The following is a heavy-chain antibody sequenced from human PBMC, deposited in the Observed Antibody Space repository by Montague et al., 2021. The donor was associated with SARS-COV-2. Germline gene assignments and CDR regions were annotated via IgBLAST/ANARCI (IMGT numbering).Heavy chain of an antibody. CDR3: ARSIGGFDP. CDR2: LYGGDNS. CDR1: GFPVSTNY. V-gene: IGHV3-66*01. Sequence: SLRVSCAASGFPVSTNYVSWFRQAPGKGLEWVAVLYGGDNSNYTDSVKGRFTISRDNSKNTLYLQMKSLRAEDTALYYCARSIGGFDPWGQGTLVTVSS. D-gene: IGHD3-16*01. J-gene: IGHJ5*02.